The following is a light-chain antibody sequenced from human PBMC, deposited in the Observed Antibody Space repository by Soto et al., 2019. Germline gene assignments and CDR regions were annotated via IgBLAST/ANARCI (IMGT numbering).Light chain of an antibody. CDR1: QSIASH. Sequence: EIVLTQSPFTLSFSPFYIATLSCIAIQSIASHLAWYQQKPGQAPRLLIHDASSRATGIPARFSGSGSGTDFTLTISSLEPEDFAVYYCQQRNNWPPSITFGPGTRLEIK. J-gene: IGKJ5*01. V-gene: IGKV3-11*01. CDR2: DAS. CDR3: QQRNNWPPSIT.